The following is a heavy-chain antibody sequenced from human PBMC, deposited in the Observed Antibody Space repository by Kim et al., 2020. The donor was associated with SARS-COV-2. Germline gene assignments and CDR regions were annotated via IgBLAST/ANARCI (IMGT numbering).Heavy chain of an antibody. CDR1: GFTFSDHY. Sequence: GGSLRLSCAASGFTFSDHYMDWVRQAPGKGLEWVGRIRNKANSYTTEYAASVKGRFTISRDDSKNLLYLQMNSLKTEDTAVYYCTRDCCGWALDYWGPGT. CDR3: TRDCCGWALDY. V-gene: IGHV3-72*01. D-gene: IGHD6-19*01. J-gene: IGHJ4*02. CDR2: IRNKANSYTT.